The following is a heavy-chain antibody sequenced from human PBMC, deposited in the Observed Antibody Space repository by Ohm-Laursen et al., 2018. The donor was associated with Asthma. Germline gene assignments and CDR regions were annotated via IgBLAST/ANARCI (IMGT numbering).Heavy chain of an antibody. V-gene: IGHV3-30*18. CDR1: GFTFSSYG. J-gene: IGHJ3*02. CDR2: ISYDGSNK. Sequence: SLRLSCAASGFTFSSYGMHWVRQAPGKGLEWVAVISYDGSNKYYADSVKGRFTISRDNSKNTLYLQMNSLRAEDTAVYYCAKMTVTANAFDIWGQGTMVTVSS. CDR3: AKMTVTANAFDI. D-gene: IGHD2-21*02.